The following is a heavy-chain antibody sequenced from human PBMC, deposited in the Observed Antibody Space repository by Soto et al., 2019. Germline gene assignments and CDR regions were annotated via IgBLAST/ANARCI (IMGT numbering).Heavy chain of an antibody. Sequence: QVQLQESGPGLVKPSETLSLTCTVSGDSVSSGNSYWSWVRQPPGKGLEWIAYIYHTGIAFYNPSVKSRVTLSVDTSKNQFSLQLNSVTDADTAIYYCARLSGDYYFDNWGQGTLVTVSS. J-gene: IGHJ4*02. CDR2: IYHTGIA. V-gene: IGHV4-61*01. CDR1: GDSVSSGNSY. CDR3: ARLSGDYYFDN. D-gene: IGHD1-26*01.